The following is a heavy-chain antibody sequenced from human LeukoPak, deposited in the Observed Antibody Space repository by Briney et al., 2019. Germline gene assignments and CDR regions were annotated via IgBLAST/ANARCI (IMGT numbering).Heavy chain of an antibody. CDR2: INHSGST. CDR3: ASRPYYYDSSGYYYVVGSLDY. V-gene: IGHV4-34*01. D-gene: IGHD3-22*01. Sequence: SESLSLTCAVYGGSFSGYYWSWIRQPPGKGLEWIGEINHSGSTNYNPSLKSRVTISVDTSKNQFSLKLSSVTAADTAVYYCASRPYYYDSSGYYYVVGSLDYWGQGTLVTVSS. J-gene: IGHJ4*02. CDR1: GGSFSGYY.